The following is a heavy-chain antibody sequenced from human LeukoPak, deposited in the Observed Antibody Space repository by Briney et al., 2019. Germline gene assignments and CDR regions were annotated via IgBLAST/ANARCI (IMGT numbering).Heavy chain of an antibody. CDR1: GYSISSSYY. J-gene: IGHJ4*02. D-gene: IGHD5-18*01. V-gene: IGHV4-38-2*02. CDR3: ARGSSYGPPFDY. Sequence: PSETLSLTCTVSGYSISSSYYWGWIRQPPGEGLEWIGSIYHSGSAYYNPSLKSRVTISVDKSKNQSSLKLSSVTAADTAVYYCARGSSYGPPFDYWGQGTLVTVSS. CDR2: IYHSGSA.